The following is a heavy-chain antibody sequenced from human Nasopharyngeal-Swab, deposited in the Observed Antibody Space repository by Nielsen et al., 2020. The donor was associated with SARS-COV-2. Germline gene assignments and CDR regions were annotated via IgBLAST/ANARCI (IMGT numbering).Heavy chain of an antibody. V-gene: IGHV5-10-1*01. CDR1: GYSFATYW. J-gene: IGHJ4*02. Sequence: GESLKISCKASGYSFATYWITWVRQMSGKGLEWMGRIDPSDSYSMYSPSFQGHVTFSADKSTSTAFLELSSLKASDTAMYYCVGHSSTGTYAFANWGQGTLVTVSS. CDR3: VGHSSTGTYAFAN. CDR2: IDPSDSYS. D-gene: IGHD1-1*01.